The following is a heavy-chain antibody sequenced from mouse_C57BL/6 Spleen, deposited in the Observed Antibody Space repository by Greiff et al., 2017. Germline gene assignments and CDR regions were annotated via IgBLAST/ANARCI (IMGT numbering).Heavy chain of an antibody. Sequence: QVQLQQSGAELVRPGASVTLSCKASGYTFTDYEMHWVKQTPVHGLEWIGAIDPETGGTAYNQKFKGKAILTADKSSSTAYMELRSLTSEDSAVYYCTRSGDSPYWYFDVWGTGTTVTVSS. CDR3: TRSGDSPYWYFDV. CDR1: GYTFTDYE. D-gene: IGHD2-12*01. CDR2: IDPETGGT. J-gene: IGHJ1*03. V-gene: IGHV1-15*01.